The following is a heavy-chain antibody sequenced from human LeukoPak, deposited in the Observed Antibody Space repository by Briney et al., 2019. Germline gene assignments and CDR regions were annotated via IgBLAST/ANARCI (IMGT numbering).Heavy chain of an antibody. V-gene: IGHV1-69*05. J-gene: IGHJ4*02. CDR2: VIPIFGTA. D-gene: IGHD1-1*01. CDR1: GGTFITYT. CDR3: ATYMLRDNWNVHTFDS. Sequence: SVKVSCKASGGTFITYTINWVRQAPGQGLEWMGGVIPIFGTANYAQKFQGRITITTDDSTSTAYMELSSLRSEDTAVYYCATYMLRDNWNVHTFDSWGQGTLVTVSS.